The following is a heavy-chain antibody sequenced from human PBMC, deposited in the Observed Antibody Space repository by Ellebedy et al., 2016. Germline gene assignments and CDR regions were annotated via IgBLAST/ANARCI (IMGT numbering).Heavy chain of an antibody. CDR2: ISANNGDT. D-gene: IGHD3-10*01. V-gene: IGHV1-18*01. J-gene: IGHJ4*02. Sequence: ASVKVSCKASAYDFTDFGISWVRQAPGQGLEWMGWISANNGDTDYAQNLQGRVIMTMDTSTSTAYMALRSLRSDDTAVYYCARAHVYGAGRPHYFDYWGQGTLVTVSS. CDR3: ARAHVYGAGRPHYFDY. CDR1: AYDFTDFG.